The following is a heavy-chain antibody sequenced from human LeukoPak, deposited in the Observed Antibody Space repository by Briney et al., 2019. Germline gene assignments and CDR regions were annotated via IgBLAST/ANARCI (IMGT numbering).Heavy chain of an antibody. CDR3: ARALAASGAMLPGY. V-gene: IGHV1-3*03. Sequence: ASVKVSCKASGYTFTSYAMNWVRQAPGQRLEWMGWINAGNGNTKYSQEFQGRVTITRDTSASTAYMELSSLRSEDMAVYYCARALAASGAMLPGYWGQGTLVTVSS. CDR1: GYTFTSYA. D-gene: IGHD1-1*01. CDR2: INAGNGNT. J-gene: IGHJ4*02.